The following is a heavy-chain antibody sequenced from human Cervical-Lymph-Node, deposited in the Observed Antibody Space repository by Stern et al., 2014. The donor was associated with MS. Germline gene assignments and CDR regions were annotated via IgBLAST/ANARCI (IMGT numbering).Heavy chain of an antibody. Sequence: QLQLQESGPGLVKPSETLSLTCAVSGDSISSYTHYWAWIRQPPGKGLEWIGSVYYSGATYYKPSLKSPVTISRDTSKNHFPLGLNSVTAADTAVYYCAKHACTGAACPFDLWGQGTLVTVSS. J-gene: IGHJ4*02. CDR3: AKHACTGAACPFDL. CDR2: VYYSGAT. V-gene: IGHV4-39*01. D-gene: IGHD2-8*02. CDR1: GDSISSYTHY.